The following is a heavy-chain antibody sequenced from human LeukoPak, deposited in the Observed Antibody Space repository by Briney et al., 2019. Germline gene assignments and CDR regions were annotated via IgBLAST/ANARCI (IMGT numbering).Heavy chain of an antibody. CDR3: AREWYSSSWANAFDI. D-gene: IGHD6-13*01. CDR1: GITFSTQG. J-gene: IGHJ3*02. CDR2: IYSGGST. V-gene: IGHV3-66*01. Sequence: GRSLRLSCAASGITFSTQGMHWVRQAPGKGLEWVSVIYSGGSTYYADSVKGRFTISRDNSKNTLYLQMNSLRAEDTAVYYCAREWYSSSWANAFDIWGQGTMVTVSS.